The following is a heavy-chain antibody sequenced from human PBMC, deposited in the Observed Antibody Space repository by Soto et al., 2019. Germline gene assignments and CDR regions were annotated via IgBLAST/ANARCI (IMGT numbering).Heavy chain of an antibody. CDR1: EYSFSTHW. V-gene: IGHV5-51*01. Sequence: GESLKISCXGSEYSFSTHWIGWVRQMPGKGLEWMGIIYPGDSDTRYSPSFQGQVTISADKSINTTYLQWSCLKASDTAMYYCARNDYSINYVDYWGQGTLVTVSS. J-gene: IGHJ4*02. CDR2: IYPGDSDT. CDR3: ARNDYSINYVDY. D-gene: IGHD4-4*01.